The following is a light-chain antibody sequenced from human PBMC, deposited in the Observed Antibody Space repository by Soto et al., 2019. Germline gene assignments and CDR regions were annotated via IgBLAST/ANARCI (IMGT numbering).Light chain of an antibody. J-gene: IGKJ1*01. V-gene: IGKV2-28*01. CDR1: QSLLHSNGYNY. Sequence: EIVMTQSPVSLPVTPGEPASISCRSSQSLLHSNGYNYLDWYLQKAGQSPQLLIYLGSNRASGVPDRFSGSGSGPDFTLTISSLQPEDFATYFCQQSYSTPPWTFGQGTKVDIK. CDR3: QQSYSTPPWT. CDR2: LGS.